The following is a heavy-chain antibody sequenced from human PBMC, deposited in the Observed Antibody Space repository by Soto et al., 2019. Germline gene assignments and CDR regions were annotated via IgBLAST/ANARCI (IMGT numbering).Heavy chain of an antibody. J-gene: IGHJ4*01. CDR3: AFDPYYYASGY. D-gene: IGHD3-10*01. Sequence: QVQLVESGGGLVKPGGSLRLSCAASGFTFSDHYMTWIRQAPGKGLEWVSKISGSGSTVFYADSVRGRFTVSRDNAKNSVYLQMDSLRAEDTAVYYCAFDPYYYASGYWGQGTLLTVSS. V-gene: IGHV3-11*01. CDR1: GFTFSDHY. CDR2: ISGSGSTV.